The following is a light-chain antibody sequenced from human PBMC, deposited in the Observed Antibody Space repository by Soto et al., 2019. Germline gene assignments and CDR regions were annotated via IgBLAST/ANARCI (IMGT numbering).Light chain of an antibody. V-gene: IGKV1-5*01. CDR1: QGISSW. CDR2: DAS. J-gene: IGKJ1*01. CDR3: QQYNSYVT. Sequence: DIQMTQSPSSVSASVGDRVTITCRASQGISSWLAWYQQKPGKAPKLLIYDASTLESGVPSRFTGRGSGTEFTLTISSLQPDDFATYYCQQYNSYVTFGQGTKVDIK.